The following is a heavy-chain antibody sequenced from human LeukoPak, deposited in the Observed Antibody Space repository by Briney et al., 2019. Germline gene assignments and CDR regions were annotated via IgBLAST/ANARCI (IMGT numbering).Heavy chain of an antibody. CDR1: GGSISSGGYS. Sequence: SQTLSLTCAVSGGSISSGGYSWSWIPQPPGKGLEWIGYNYHSGSTYYNPSLKSRVTISVDRSKNQFSLKLSSVTAADTAVYYCARGVYYDILTGYPNWFDPWGQGTLVTVSS. CDR3: ARGVYYDILTGYPNWFDP. V-gene: IGHV4-30-2*01. J-gene: IGHJ5*02. CDR2: NYHSGST. D-gene: IGHD3-9*01.